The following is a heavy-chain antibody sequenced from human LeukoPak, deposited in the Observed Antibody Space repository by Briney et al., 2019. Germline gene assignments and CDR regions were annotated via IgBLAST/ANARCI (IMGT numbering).Heavy chain of an antibody. Sequence: SETLSLTCAVYGGSFSGYYWSWIRQPPGKGLEWIGEINHSGSTNYNPSLKSRVTISVDTSKNQFSLKLSSVTAADTAVYYCARLGVEGAESDYWGQGTLVTVSS. CDR3: ARLGVEGAESDY. D-gene: IGHD1-26*01. J-gene: IGHJ4*02. CDR2: INHSGST. V-gene: IGHV4-34*01. CDR1: GGSFSGYY.